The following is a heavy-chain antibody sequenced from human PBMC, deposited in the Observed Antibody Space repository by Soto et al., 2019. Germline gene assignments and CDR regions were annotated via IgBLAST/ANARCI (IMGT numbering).Heavy chain of an antibody. Sequence: QVQLVESGGGVVQPGRSLRLSCAASGFTFSSYGMHWVRQAPGKGQDWVAVISYDGSNKYYADSVKGRFTISRDNSKNTLYLQMNSLRAEDTAVYYCAKERSPMIVVAPFDYWGQGTLVTVSS. V-gene: IGHV3-30*18. CDR2: ISYDGSNK. D-gene: IGHD3-22*01. CDR3: AKERSPMIVVAPFDY. CDR1: GFTFSSYG. J-gene: IGHJ4*02.